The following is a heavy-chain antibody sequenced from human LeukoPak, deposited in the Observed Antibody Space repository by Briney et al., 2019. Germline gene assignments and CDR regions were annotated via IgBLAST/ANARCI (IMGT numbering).Heavy chain of an antibody. CDR2: ISYDGSNK. J-gene: IGHJ4*02. CDR3: ARSDHPHYYDSSGKFDY. Sequence: GGSLRLSCAASGFTFSIYAMHWVRQAPGKGLEWVAVISYDGSNKYYADSVKGRFTISRDNSKNTLYLQMNSLRAEDTAVYYCARSDHPHYYDSSGKFDYWGQGTLVTVSS. D-gene: IGHD3-22*01. V-gene: IGHV3-30-3*01. CDR1: GFTFSIYA.